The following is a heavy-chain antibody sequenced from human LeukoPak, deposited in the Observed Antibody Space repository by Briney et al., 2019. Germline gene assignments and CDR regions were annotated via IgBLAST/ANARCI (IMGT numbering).Heavy chain of an antibody. J-gene: IGHJ4*02. CDR1: GYTFTGYY. D-gene: IGHD3-10*01. CDR2: INPNSGGT. Sequence: ASVKVSCKASGYTFTGYYMHWVRQAPGQGLEWMGWINPNSGGTNYAQKFQGRVTMTRDTSISTAYMELSRLRSYDTAVYYCARGWCGSGSYWDCYSFDYWGQGTLVTVSS. V-gene: IGHV1-2*02. CDR3: ARGWCGSGSYWDCYSFDY.